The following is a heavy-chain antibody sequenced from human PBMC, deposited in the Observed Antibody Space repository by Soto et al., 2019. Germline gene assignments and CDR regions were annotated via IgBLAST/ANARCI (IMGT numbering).Heavy chain of an antibody. CDR3: ARLGSGFWSGRAYYYYYGMDV. V-gene: IGHV4-39*01. Sequence: SETLSLTCTVSGGSISSSSYYWGWIRQPPGKGLEWIGSIYYSGSTYYNPSLKSRVTISVDTAKNQFSLKLSSVTAADTAVYYCARLGSGFWSGRAYYYYYGMDVWGQGTTVTVSS. J-gene: IGHJ6*02. CDR2: IYYSGST. CDR1: GGSISSSSYY. D-gene: IGHD3-3*01.